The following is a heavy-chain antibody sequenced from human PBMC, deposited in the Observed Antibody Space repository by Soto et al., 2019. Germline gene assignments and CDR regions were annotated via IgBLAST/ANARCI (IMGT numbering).Heavy chain of an antibody. CDR2: INAGNGNT. V-gene: IGHV1-3*01. Sequence: QVQLVQSGAEVKKPGASVKVSCKASGYTFTSYAMHWVRQAPGQRLEWMGWINAGNGNTKYSQKFQGRVTITRDTSASTAYMELSSLRSEDTAVYYCARDYPLRYFGWSRRPGGMDVWGQGTTVTVSS. CDR3: ARDYPLRYFGWSRRPGGMDV. CDR1: GYTFTSYA. J-gene: IGHJ6*02. D-gene: IGHD3-9*01.